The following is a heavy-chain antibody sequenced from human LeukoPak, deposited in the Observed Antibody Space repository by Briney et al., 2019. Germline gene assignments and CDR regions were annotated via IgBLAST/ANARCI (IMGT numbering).Heavy chain of an antibody. CDR1: GFTFSSYA. CDR3: ARDGFGELCLDY. CDR2: ISYDGSNK. D-gene: IGHD3-10*01. Sequence: GGSLRLSCAASGFTFSSYAMHWVRQAPGKGLEWVAVISYDGSNKYYADSVKGRFTISRDNAKNSLCLQMNSLRAEDTAVYYCARDGFGELCLDYWGQGTLVTVSS. V-gene: IGHV3-30-3*01. J-gene: IGHJ4*02.